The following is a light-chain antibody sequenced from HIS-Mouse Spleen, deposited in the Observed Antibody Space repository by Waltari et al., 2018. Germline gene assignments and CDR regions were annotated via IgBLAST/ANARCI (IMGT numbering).Light chain of an antibody. CDR1: AFPKKY. V-gene: IGLV3-10*01. J-gene: IGLJ3*02. Sequence: SYELTQPPSVSVSPGQTARTTGSGDAFPKKYAYWYQQKSGQAPVLVIYEDSKRPSGIPERFSGSSSGTMATLTISGAQVEDEADYYCYSTDSSGNHRVFGGGTKLTVL. CDR2: EDS. CDR3: YSTDSSGNHRV.